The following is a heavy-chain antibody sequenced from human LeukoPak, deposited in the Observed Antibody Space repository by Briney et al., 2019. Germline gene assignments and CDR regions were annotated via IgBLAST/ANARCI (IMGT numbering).Heavy chain of an antibody. CDR3: AREVAATGRYYEY. V-gene: IGHV3-74*01. CDR2: INKDGSTT. Sequence: GGSLRLSCAASGFTFSNHWTHWVRQAPGKGLIWFSRINKDGSTTDYADSVKGRFTISRDNAKNTLFLQMSSLRAEDTALYYCAREVAATGRYYEYWGQGTLVTVSS. D-gene: IGHD5-12*01. CDR1: GFTFSNHW. J-gene: IGHJ4*02.